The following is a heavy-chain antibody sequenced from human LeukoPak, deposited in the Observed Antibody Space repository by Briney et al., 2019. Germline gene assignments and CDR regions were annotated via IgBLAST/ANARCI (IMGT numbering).Heavy chain of an antibody. V-gene: IGHV3-30-3*01. J-gene: IGHJ4*02. CDR2: ISYDGRNK. Sequence: GGSLRLSCAASGFTFSSYAMHWVRQAPGKGLEWVALISYDGRNKYYADSVQGRFTISRDNSNNTVDLQMSSLRPEDTTVYYCARPYASGWHTPFPLDSWGQGTLVTVSS. CDR1: GFTFSSYA. CDR3: ARPYASGWHTPFPLDS. D-gene: IGHD6-19*01.